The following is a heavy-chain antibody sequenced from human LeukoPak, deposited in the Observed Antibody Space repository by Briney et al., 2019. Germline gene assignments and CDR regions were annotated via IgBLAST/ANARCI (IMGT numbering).Heavy chain of an antibody. V-gene: IGHV1-24*01. CDR2: FDPEDGET. J-gene: IGHJ4*02. D-gene: IGHD3-10*01. CDR3: ATDRKLGRITMVRGVITRPYFDY. Sequence: ASVKVSCKVSGYTLTELSMHWVRQAPGKGLEWMGGFDPEDGETIYAQKFQGRVTMTEDTSTDTAYMELSSLRSEDTAVYYCATDRKLGRITMVRGVITRPYFDYWGQGTLVTVSS. CDR1: GYTLTELS.